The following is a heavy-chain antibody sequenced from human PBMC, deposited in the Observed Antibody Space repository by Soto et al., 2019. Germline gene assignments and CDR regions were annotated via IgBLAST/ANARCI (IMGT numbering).Heavy chain of an antibody. D-gene: IGHD3-22*01. CDR2: IIPIFGTA. CDR1: GGTFSSYA. V-gene: IGHV1-69*13. J-gene: IGHJ1*01. CDR3: ARGSSYDSSGYYFH. Sequence: ASVKVSCKASGGTFSSYAISWVRQAPGQGLEWMGGIIPIFGTANYAQKFQGRVTITADESTSTAYMELSSLRSEDTAVYYCARGSSYDSSGYYFHWGQGTLVTVSS.